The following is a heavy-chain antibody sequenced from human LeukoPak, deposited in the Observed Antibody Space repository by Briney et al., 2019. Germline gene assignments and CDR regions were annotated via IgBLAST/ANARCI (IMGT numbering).Heavy chain of an antibody. CDR3: ARVTVGATADYFDY. J-gene: IGHJ4*02. V-gene: IGHV3-48*01. CDR2: ISSGSSTI. CDR1: GFTFSTYS. Sequence: PGGSLRLSCAASGFTFSTYSMNWVRQAPGKGLEWPSYISSGSSTIYYADSVKGRFTISRDKARNSLYLQMNGLRAEDTAVYYCARVTVGATADYFDYWGQGTLVTVSS. D-gene: IGHD1-26*01.